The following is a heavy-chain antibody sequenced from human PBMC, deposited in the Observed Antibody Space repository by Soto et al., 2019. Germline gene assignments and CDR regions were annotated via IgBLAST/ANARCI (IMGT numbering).Heavy chain of an antibody. J-gene: IGHJ3*02. CDR1: GFNFSSYS. D-gene: IGHD6-19*01. V-gene: IGHV3-48*01. CDR2: ISSSRSTI. Sequence: GGSLRLSCAASGFNFSSYSMNWVRQPPGKGLEWVSYISSSRSTIYYADSVKGRFTISRDNAKNSLYLQMNSLRAEDTAVYYCARGSVAGTLSAFDIWGQGTMVTVSS. CDR3: ARGSVAGTLSAFDI.